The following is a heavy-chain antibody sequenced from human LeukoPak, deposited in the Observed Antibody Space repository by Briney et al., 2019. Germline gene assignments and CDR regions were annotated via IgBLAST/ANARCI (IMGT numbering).Heavy chain of an antibody. CDR1: GASINSYY. CDR2: IYSSGST. J-gene: IGHJ3*02. V-gene: IGHV4-59*12. D-gene: IGHD3-22*01. Sequence: SETLSLTCTVSGASINSYYWSWIRQPPGKGLEWIGYIYSSGSTNYNPSLKSRVTISVDTSKNQFSLKLSSVTAADTAVYYCASQMYYYDSSGYRSNAFDIWGQGTMVTVSS. CDR3: ASQMYYYDSSGYRSNAFDI.